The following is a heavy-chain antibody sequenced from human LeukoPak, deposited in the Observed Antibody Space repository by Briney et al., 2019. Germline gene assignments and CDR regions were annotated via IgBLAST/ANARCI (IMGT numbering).Heavy chain of an antibody. CDR2: INSNRGDS. J-gene: IGHJ5*02. V-gene: IGHV1-2*02. CDR3: LPGPRQCGEFLTGCDP. CDR1: GYLLTHYY. Sequence: GAAVTVSYKPCGYLLTHYYILWVRQAPAHGIDWMGWINSNRGDSKYPQQFQGRDTINRITSISPAYMESSRLSSDDPALYYCLPGPRQCGEFLTGCDPWGGGTLLSLSS. D-gene: IGHD3-10*01.